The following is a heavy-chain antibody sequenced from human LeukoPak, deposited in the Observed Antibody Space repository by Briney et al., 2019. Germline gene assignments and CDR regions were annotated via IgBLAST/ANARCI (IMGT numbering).Heavy chain of an antibody. D-gene: IGHD4-17*01. V-gene: IGHV4-31*03. CDR2: IYYGGST. Sequence: EPSQTLSLTCTVSGGSISSGGYYWSWIRQHPGKGPEWIGYIYYGGSTYYNPSLKSRVTISVDTSKNQFSLKLSSVTAADTAVYYCARDYGDARFDYWGQGTLVTVSS. CDR1: GGSISSGGYY. J-gene: IGHJ4*02. CDR3: ARDYGDARFDY.